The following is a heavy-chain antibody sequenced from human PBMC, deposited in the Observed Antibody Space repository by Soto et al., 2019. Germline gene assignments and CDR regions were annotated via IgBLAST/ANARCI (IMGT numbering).Heavy chain of an antibody. CDR3: ARLKGYCSGGSCYFAHDY. V-gene: IGHV1-3*01. J-gene: IGHJ4*02. D-gene: IGHD2-15*01. CDR2: INAGNGNT. CDR1: GYTFTSYA. Sequence: QVQLVQSGAEVKKPGASVKVSCKASGYTFTSYAMHWVRQAPGQRLEWMGWINAGNGNTKYSQKFQGRVTITRDTSASTAYMRLSSLSSEDTAVYYCARLKGYCSGGSCYFAHDYWGQGTLVTVSS.